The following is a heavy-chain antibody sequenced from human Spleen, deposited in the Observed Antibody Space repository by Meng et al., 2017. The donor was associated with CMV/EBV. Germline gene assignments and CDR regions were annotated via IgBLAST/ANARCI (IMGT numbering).Heavy chain of an antibody. V-gene: IGHV3-43*01. CDR3: ARDSPHYYYDSSGYYALDY. Sequence: GGSLRLSCAASGFTFDDYTMHWVRQAPGKGLEWVSLISWDGGSTYYADSVKGRFTISGDNAKNSLYLQMNSLRAEDTAVYYCARDSPHYYYDSSGYYALDYWGQGTLVTVSS. CDR1: GFTFDDYT. D-gene: IGHD3-22*01. J-gene: IGHJ4*02. CDR2: ISWDGGST.